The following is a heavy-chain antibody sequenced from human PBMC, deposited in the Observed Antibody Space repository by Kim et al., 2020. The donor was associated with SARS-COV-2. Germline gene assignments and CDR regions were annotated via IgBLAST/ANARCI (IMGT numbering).Heavy chain of an antibody. D-gene: IGHD3-10*01. J-gene: IGHJ3*02. CDR1: GYTFTSYG. CDR2: ISAYNGNT. V-gene: IGHV1-18*04. CDR3: AFPSGMVRGVDAFDI. Sequence: ASVKVSCKASGYTFTSYGISWVRQAPGQGLEWMGWISAYNGNTNYAQKLQGRVTMTTDTSTSTAYMELRSLRSDDTAVYYCAFPSGMVRGVDAFDIWGQGTMVTVSS.